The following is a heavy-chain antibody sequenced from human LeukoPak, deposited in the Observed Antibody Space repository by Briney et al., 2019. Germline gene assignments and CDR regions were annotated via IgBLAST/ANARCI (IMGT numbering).Heavy chain of an antibody. Sequence: PSETLSLTCTVSGGSISSYYWSWIRQPPGKGLEWIGYIYYSGSTNYNPSLKSRVTISVDTSKNQFSLKLSSVTAADTAVYYCARASGDTAMVTFAFDIWGQGTMVTVSS. CDR1: GGSISSYY. CDR2: IYYSGST. CDR3: ARASGDTAMVTFAFDI. V-gene: IGHV4-59*01. J-gene: IGHJ3*02. D-gene: IGHD5-18*01.